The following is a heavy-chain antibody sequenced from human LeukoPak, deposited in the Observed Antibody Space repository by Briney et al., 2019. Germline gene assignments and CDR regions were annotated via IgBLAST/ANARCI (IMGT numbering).Heavy chain of an antibody. V-gene: IGHV3-21*01. CDR1: GFTFSIYR. CDR2: IGSRSTYI. D-gene: IGHD6-6*01. CDR3: ARDLSSSSLDY. Sequence: GGSLRLSCAASGFTFSIYRMNWVRQAPGKGLEWVSSIGSRSTYIYYADSVKGRFAISRDNAKNSLYLQMNSLSAEDTAVYYCARDLSSSSLDYWGQGTLVTVSP. J-gene: IGHJ4*02.